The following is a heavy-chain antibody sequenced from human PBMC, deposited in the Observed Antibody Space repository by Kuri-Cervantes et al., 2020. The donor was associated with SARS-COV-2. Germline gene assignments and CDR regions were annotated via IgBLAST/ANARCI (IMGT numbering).Heavy chain of an antibody. Sequence: SETLSLTCTVSGGSISSSSYYWGWIRQPPGKGLEWIGYIYYSGSTNYNPSLKSRVTISVDTSKNQFSLMLTSVTAADTAVYYCARTNSGNYYSPYDYWGLGTLVTVSS. J-gene: IGHJ4*02. CDR2: IYYSGST. V-gene: IGHV4-61*05. D-gene: IGHD3-10*01. CDR3: ARTNSGNYYSPYDY. CDR1: GGSISSSSYY.